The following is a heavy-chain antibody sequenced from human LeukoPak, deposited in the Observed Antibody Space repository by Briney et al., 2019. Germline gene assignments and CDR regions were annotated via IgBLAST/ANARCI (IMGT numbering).Heavy chain of an antibody. Sequence: GGSLRLSCAASGFTFSGYSIGWVRQAPGKGLEWVSYIGTTTIYADSVKGRFTISRDNAKNSLYLQMNSLRAEDTAVYYCARDGPPAGAGDFDYWGQGAPVTVSS. V-gene: IGHV3-48*01. CDR2: IGTTTI. J-gene: IGHJ4*02. D-gene: IGHD2-2*01. CDR3: ARDGPPAGAGDFDY. CDR1: GFTFSGYS.